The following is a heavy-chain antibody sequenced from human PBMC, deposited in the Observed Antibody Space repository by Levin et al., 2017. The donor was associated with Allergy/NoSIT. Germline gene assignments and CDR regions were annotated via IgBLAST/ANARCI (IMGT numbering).Heavy chain of an antibody. D-gene: IGHD3-10*01. Sequence: PSETLSLTCAVYGGSFSGYYWSWIRQPPGKGLEWIGEINHSGSTNYNPSLKSRVTISVDTSKNQFSLKLSSVTAADTAVYYCARRNYYGSGRAGRSWFDPWGQGTLVTVSS. V-gene: IGHV4-34*01. CDR2: INHSGST. J-gene: IGHJ5*02. CDR1: GGSFSGYY. CDR3: ARRNYYGSGRAGRSWFDP.